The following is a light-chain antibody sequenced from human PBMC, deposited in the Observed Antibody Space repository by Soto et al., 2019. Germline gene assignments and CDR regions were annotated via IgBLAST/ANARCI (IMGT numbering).Light chain of an antibody. CDR2: DVS. Sequence: EIVLTQSPATLSLSPGERATLSCRASQSVGNYLGWYQQKPGQAPRLLIYDVSNRATGIPARFSGSGSGTDFTLTISSLEPEEFAVYYCQNRNNWPITVGQGKRLEIK. J-gene: IGKJ5*01. CDR3: QNRNNWPIT. V-gene: IGKV3-11*01. CDR1: QSVGNY.